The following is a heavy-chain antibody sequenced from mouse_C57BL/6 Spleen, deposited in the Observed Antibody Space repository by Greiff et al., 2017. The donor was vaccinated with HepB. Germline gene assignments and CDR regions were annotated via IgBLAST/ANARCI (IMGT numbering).Heavy chain of an antibody. V-gene: IGHV1-85*01. Sequence: VQLKESGPELVKPGASVKLSCKASGYTFTSYDINWVKQRPGQGLEWIGWIYPRDGSTKYNEKFKGKATLTVDTSSSTAYMELHSLTSEDSAVYFCARGCYDYDERDYYAMDYWGQGTSVTVSS. CDR1: GYTFTSYD. D-gene: IGHD2-4*01. J-gene: IGHJ4*01. CDR3: ARGCYDYDERDYYAMDY. CDR2: IYPRDGST.